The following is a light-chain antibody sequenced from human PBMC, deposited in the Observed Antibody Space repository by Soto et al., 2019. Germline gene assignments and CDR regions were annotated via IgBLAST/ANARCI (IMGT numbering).Light chain of an antibody. CDR2: DAS. J-gene: IGKJ3*01. Sequence: DIQMTQSPSSLSASVGDRVTITCQASHDISNYLNWYHQKPGKAPKLLIYDASNLETGVPSRFSGSGSGTDFTFTISSLEPEDISTYYCQQYDNVPPTFGPGTKVDIK. V-gene: IGKV1-33*01. CDR3: QQYDNVPPT. CDR1: HDISNY.